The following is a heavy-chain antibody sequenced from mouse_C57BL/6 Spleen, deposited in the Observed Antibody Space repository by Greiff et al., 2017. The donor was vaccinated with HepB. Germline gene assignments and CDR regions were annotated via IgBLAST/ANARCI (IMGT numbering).Heavy chain of an antibody. CDR3: ARRGYDWAWFAY. CDR1: GYTFTDYY. Sequence: VQLQQSGPELVKPGASVKISCKASGYTFTDYYMNWVKQSHGKSLEWIGDINPNNGGTSYNQKFKGKATLTVDKSSSTAYMELRSLTSEDSAVYYCARRGYDWAWFAYWGQGTLVTVSA. D-gene: IGHD2-4*01. CDR2: INPNNGGT. V-gene: IGHV1-26*01. J-gene: IGHJ3*01.